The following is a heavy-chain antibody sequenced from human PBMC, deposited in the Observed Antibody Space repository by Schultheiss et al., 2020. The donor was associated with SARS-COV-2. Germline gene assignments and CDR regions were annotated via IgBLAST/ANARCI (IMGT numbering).Heavy chain of an antibody. CDR1: GGSISSGDYY. V-gene: IGHV4-61*08. CDR3: ASLTEYSSSSNRYYYYGMDV. D-gene: IGHD6-6*01. J-gene: IGHJ6*02. CDR2: IYYSGST. Sequence: SETLSLTCTVSGGSISSGDYYWSWIRQPPGKGLEWIGYIYYSGSTNYNPSLKSRVTISVDTSKNQFSLKLSSVTAADTAVYYCASLTEYSSSSNRYYYYGMDVWGQGTTVTVSS.